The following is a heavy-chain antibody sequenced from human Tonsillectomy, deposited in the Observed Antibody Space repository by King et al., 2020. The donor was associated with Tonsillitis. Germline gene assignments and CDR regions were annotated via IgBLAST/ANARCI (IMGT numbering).Heavy chain of an antibody. CDR3: ARRGYDSSGYYFDF. J-gene: IGHJ4*02. V-gene: IGHV4-38-2*01. D-gene: IGHD3-22*01. CDR2: IYHNGGT. CDR1: GYSISSGYY. Sequence: QLQESGPGLVKPSETLSLTCAVSGYSISSGYYWGWIRQPPGKGLEWIGTIYHNGGTSYNPSLKSRVTISVETSKNHFSLKLNSVTATDTAVYYCARRGYDSSGYYFDFWGRGTLVTVSS.